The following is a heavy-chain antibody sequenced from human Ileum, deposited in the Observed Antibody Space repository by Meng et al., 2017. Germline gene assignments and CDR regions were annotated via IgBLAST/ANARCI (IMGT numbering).Heavy chain of an antibody. CDR1: GFTFDDYA. D-gene: IGHD3-10*01. J-gene: IGHJ3*02. V-gene: IGHV3-9*03. CDR2: ISWNSGSI. CDR3: AKGRFGELLYAFDI. Sequence: SLKISCAASGFTFDDYAMHWVRQAPGKGLEWVSGISWNSGSIGYADSVKGRFTISRDNAKNSLYLQMNSLRAEDMALYYCAKGRFGELLYAFDIWGQGTMVTVSS.